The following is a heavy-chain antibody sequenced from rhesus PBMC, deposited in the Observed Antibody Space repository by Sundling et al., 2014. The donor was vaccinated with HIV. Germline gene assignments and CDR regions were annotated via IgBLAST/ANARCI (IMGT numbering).Heavy chain of an antibody. J-gene: IGHJ6*01. V-gene: IGHV3S42*01. CDR1: GFTFSNYY. CDR3: AKDLYNNGWFGLDS. CDR2: INTGGGTT. Sequence: EVQLVESGGGLAKPGGSLRLSCAASGFTFSNYYMYWVRQAPGKGLEWVSVINTGGGTTHYADSVKGRFTISRDNSNNTFSLQMNSLRTEDTAMYYCAKDLYNNGWFGLDSWGQGVVVTVSS. D-gene: IGHD6-31*01.